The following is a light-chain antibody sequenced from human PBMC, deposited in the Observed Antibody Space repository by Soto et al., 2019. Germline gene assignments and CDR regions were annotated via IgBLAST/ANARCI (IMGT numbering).Light chain of an antibody. CDR2: DTS. CDR1: QGIGDT. CDR3: QHYVTWPLT. Sequence: EILMTQSPATLSVSPGERATLSCRASQGIGDTLAWYQQKPGQTPRLPIYDTSIRATGVPARFSGSRSGAEFTLTISSLQSEDFAVYYCQHYVTWPLTFGGGTKVDIK. V-gene: IGKV3-15*01. J-gene: IGKJ4*01.